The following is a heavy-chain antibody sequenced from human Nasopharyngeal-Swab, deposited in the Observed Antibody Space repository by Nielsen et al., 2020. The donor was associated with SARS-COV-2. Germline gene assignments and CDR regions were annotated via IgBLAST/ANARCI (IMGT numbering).Heavy chain of an antibody. CDR3: ARDITWFTISGDGMDV. CDR2: ISSSGSTI. V-gene: IGHV3-11*01. J-gene: IGHJ6*02. Sequence: GESLKISCAASGFTFSDYYMSWIRQAPGKGLEWVSYISSSGSTIYYADSVKGRFTISRDNAKNSLYLQMNSLRAEDTAVYYCARDITWFTISGDGMDVWGQGTMVTVSS. CDR1: GFTFSDYY. D-gene: IGHD3-3*01.